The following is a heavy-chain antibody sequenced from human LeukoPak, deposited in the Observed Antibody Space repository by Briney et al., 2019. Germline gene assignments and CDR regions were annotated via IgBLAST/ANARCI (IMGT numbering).Heavy chain of an antibody. J-gene: IGHJ3*02. Sequence: PGGSLRLSCAASGFTFSSYAMSWVRQAPGKGLEWVSAINGSGGSTYYADSVKGRFTISRDNSKNTLYLQMNSLRAEDTAVYYCAKTRRDYYDSSGYPTGAFDIWGQGTMVTVSS. CDR1: GFTFSSYA. CDR3: AKTRRDYYDSSGYPTGAFDI. D-gene: IGHD3-22*01. CDR2: INGSGGST. V-gene: IGHV3-23*01.